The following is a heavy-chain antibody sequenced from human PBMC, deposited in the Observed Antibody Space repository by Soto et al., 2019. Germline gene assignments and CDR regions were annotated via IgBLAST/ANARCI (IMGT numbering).Heavy chain of an antibody. CDR1: GGSISSSNW. D-gene: IGHD7-27*01. CDR2: IFNSGSN. CDR3: ARPNGRGYGYFDL. V-gene: IGHV4-4*02. J-gene: IGHJ2*01. Sequence: QVQLQESGPGLVKPSGTLSLTCAVSGGSISSSNWWSWVRQPPGKGLEWIGEIFNSGSNNYLPSPESRVXXSXATXRSPGSVKLSSVTAGDTAVYYCARPNGRGYGYFDLWGRGTLVAVSS.